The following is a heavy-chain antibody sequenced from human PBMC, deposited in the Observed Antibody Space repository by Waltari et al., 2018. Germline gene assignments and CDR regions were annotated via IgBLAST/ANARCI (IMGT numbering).Heavy chain of an antibody. CDR2: IYYRGGT. Sequence: QVQLQESGPGLVKPSETRSLTCTVTGGSISSYYWNWIRQPPGKGLEWIGYIYYRGGTTYHPSLKSRVTISVDTSKNHFSLKLSSVTAADTAVYYCARGYNWNYVACFDYWGQGTLVTVSS. V-gene: IGHV4-59*08. D-gene: IGHD1-7*01. CDR1: GGSISSYY. CDR3: ARGYNWNYVACFDY. J-gene: IGHJ4*02.